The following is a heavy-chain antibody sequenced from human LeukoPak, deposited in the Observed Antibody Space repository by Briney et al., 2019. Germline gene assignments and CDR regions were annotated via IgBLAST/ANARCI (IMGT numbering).Heavy chain of an antibody. CDR1: GFTFTSYW. D-gene: IGHD4-11*01. CDR3: ARDYDYNIDY. V-gene: IGHV3-74*01. J-gene: IGHJ4*02. Sequence: GGSLRLSCAASGFTFTSYWIHWVRQAPGKGMMWVSRINSDEKTTIYADSVKGRFTISRDNAKNTVYLHMNSLRAEDTAVYYCARDYDYNIDYWGQGTLVTASS. CDR2: INSDEKTT.